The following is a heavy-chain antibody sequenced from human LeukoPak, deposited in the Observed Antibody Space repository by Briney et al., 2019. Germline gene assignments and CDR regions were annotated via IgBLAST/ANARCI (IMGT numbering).Heavy chain of an antibody. CDR1: GFTFSSYA. CDR2: ISSNGGST. CDR3: ATSGVIAVAAPAID. Sequence: GGSLRLSCAASGFTFSSYAMHWVRQAPGKGLEYVSAISSNGGSTYYANSVKGRFTISRDNSKNTLYLQMGSLRAEDMAVYYCATSGVIAVAAPAIDWGQGTLVTVSS. J-gene: IGHJ1*01. V-gene: IGHV3-64*01. D-gene: IGHD6-19*01.